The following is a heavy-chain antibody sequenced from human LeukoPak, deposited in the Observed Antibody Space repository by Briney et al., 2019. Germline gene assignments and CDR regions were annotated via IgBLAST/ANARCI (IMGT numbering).Heavy chain of an antibody. CDR1: GFTFSNYS. Sequence: PGGSLRLSCAASGFTFSNYSMNWVRQAPGKGLEWVSYISSSSSTIYYADSVKGRFTISRDNAKNSLYLQMNSLRAEDTAVYYCARDSDSYYFDYWGQGTLVTVSS. J-gene: IGHJ4*02. CDR2: ISSSSSTI. V-gene: IGHV3-48*01. D-gene: IGHD2-21*01. CDR3: ARDSDSYYFDY.